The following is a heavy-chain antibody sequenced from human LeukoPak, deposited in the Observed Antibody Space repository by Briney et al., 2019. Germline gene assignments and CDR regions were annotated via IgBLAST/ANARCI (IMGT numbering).Heavy chain of an antibody. CDR2: ISSNSSTM. V-gene: IGHV3-48*03. J-gene: IGHJ4*02. CDR1: GFTFSSYD. D-gene: IGHD6-13*01. CDR3: ARVHSATIAAAGFDY. Sequence: GGSLRLSCAASGFTFSSYDMNWVRQAPGKGLEWVSYISSNSSTMDYADSVKGRFTISRDNAKNSLYLQMNSLRAEDTAVYYCARVHSATIAAAGFDYWGQGTLVTVSS.